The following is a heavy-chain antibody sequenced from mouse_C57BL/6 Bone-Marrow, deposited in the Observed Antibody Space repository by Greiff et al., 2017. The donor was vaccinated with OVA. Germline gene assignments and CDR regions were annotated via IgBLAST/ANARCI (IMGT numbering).Heavy chain of an antibody. CDR3: AIYDGSYAAMDY. CDR2: ISGGGGNT. D-gene: IGHD2-3*01. V-gene: IGHV5-9*01. Sequence: EVKLVESGGGLVKPGGSLKLSCAASGFTFSSYTMSWVRQTPEKRLEWVATISGGGGNTYYPDSVKGRFTLSRDNAKNTLYLQMSSLRSEDTALYYCAIYDGSYAAMDYGGQGTSVTVSS. CDR1: GFTFSSYT. J-gene: IGHJ4*01.